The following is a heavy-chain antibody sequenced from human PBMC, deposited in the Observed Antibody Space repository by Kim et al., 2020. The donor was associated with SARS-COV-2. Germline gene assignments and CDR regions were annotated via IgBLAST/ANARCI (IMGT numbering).Heavy chain of an antibody. CDR3: ARGDYDFWSGYYRGFDY. CDR2: IYYSGST. Sequence: SETLSLTCTVSGGSISSYYWSWIRQPPGKGLEWIGYIYYSGSTNYNPSLKSRVTISVDTSKNQFSLKLSSVTAADTAVYYCARGDYDFWSGYYRGFDYWGQGTLVTVSS. CDR1: GGSISSYY. V-gene: IGHV4-59*13. D-gene: IGHD3-3*01. J-gene: IGHJ4*02.